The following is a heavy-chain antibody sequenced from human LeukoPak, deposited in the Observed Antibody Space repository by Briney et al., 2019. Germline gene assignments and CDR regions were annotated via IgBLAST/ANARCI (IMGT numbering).Heavy chain of an antibody. CDR1: GFTFSNFA. D-gene: IGHD1-26*01. V-gene: IGHV3-53*01. CDR2: IYNGGST. CDR3: ARVLWELLGRGGSYYFDY. Sequence: GGSLRLSCVASGFTFSNFAMSWVRQAPGKGLEWVSVIYNGGSTYYADSVKGRFTISRDNSKNTLYLQMNSLRAEDTAVYYCARVLWELLGRGGSYYFDYWGQGTLVTVSS. J-gene: IGHJ4*02.